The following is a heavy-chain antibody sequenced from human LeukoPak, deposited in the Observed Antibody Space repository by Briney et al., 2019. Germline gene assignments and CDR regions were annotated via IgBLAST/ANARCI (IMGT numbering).Heavy chain of an antibody. V-gene: IGHV1-18*01. CDR2: VSGDNDSK. J-gene: IGHJ2*01. CDR3: ARDGYFDL. Sequence: ASVKVSCKTSGYTFSSYGISWVRQAPGQGLEWMGSVSGDNDSKVYAQKFQDKVTLTTDTSTNTAYMELRSLRSDDTAVYYCARDGYFDLWGRGTLVTVSS. CDR1: GYTFSSYG.